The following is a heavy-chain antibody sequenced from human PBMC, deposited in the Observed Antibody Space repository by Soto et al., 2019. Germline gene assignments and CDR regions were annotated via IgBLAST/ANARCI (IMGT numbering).Heavy chain of an antibody. J-gene: IGHJ3*02. CDR1: GDSVSSNRAA. V-gene: IGHV6-1*01. Sequence: PSQTLSLTCDISGDSVSSNRAAWGWIRLSPSRGLEWLGRTYYRSRWFTDYADSVKSRITINPDTYRNQFSLQLNSVTPEDTAVYYCARVSSGWYLSAFDIWGQGTMVTVSS. CDR3: ARVSSGWYLSAFDI. D-gene: IGHD6-19*01. CDR2: TYYRSRWFT.